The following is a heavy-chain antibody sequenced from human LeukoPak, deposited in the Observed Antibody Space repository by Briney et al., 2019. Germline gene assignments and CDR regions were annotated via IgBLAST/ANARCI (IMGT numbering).Heavy chain of an antibody. D-gene: IGHD6-19*01. V-gene: IGHV3-21*01. Sequence: GGSLRLSCAASGFTLSSYSMNWVRQAPGKGLEWVSCISSSSSYIYYADSVKGRFTISRDNAENSLYLQMNSLRAEDTAVYYCARDRYSSGWSPNDAFDIWGQGTMVTVSS. J-gene: IGHJ3*02. CDR3: ARDRYSSGWSPNDAFDI. CDR2: ISSSSSYI. CDR1: GFTLSSYS.